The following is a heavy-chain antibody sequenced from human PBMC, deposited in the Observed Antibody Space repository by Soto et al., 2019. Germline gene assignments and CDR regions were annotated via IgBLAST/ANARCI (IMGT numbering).Heavy chain of an antibody. CDR2: IWYDGSNK. V-gene: IGHV3-33*01. D-gene: IGHD3-22*01. CDR3: ARESLRAGSNTYYYDSSGPHFDY. CDR1: GFTFSSYG. J-gene: IGHJ4*02. Sequence: GGSLRLSCAASGFTFSSYGMHWVRQAPGKGLEWVAVIWYDGSNKYYADSVKGRFTISRDNSKNTLYLQMNSLRAEDTAVYYCARESLRAGSNTYYYDSSGPHFDYWGQGTLVTVSS.